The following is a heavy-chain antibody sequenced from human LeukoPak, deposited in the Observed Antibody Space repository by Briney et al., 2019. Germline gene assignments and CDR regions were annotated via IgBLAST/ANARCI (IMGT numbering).Heavy chain of an antibody. J-gene: IGHJ5*02. D-gene: IGHD6-13*01. CDR2: INPNTGGT. CDR1: GYTFTGYY. V-gene: IGHV1-2*06. Sequence: ASVKVSCKASGYTFTGYYVHWVRQAPGQGLEWMGRINPNTGGTDYAQKFQGRVTMTRDTSITTAYMELSRLTSDDTAIYYCAKVPPSITAAGNWLGPWGQGALVTVSS. CDR3: AKVPPSITAAGNWLGP.